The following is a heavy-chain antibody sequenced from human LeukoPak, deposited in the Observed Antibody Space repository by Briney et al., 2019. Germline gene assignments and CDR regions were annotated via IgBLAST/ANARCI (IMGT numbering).Heavy chain of an antibody. CDR1: GFTFTDYY. D-gene: IGHD1-26*01. V-gene: IGHV3-11*04. CDR3: ARDPENVSGSHSHFDL. CDR2: ISSSGSTI. J-gene: IGHJ2*01. Sequence: KPGGSLRLSCAASGFTFTDYYMSWIRQAPGKGLEWLSYISSSGSTIYYADSVKGRFTISRDNAKNSLYLQMNSLRAEDTAVYYCARDPENVSGSHSHFDLWGRGTLVTVSS.